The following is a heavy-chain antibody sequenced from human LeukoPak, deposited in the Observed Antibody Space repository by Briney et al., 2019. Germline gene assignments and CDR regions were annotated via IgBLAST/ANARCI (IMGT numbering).Heavy chain of an antibody. CDR2: INPNSGGT. D-gene: IGHD1-26*01. J-gene: IGHJ5*02. CDR3: ARGSVGAHNWFDP. Sequence: EASVEVSCKASGYTFTGYYMHWVRQAPGQGVEWMGRINPNSGGTNYAQKFQGRVTMTRNTSISTAYMELSSLRSEDTAVYYCARGSVGAHNWFDPWGQGTLVTVSS. CDR1: GYTFTGYY. V-gene: IGHV1-2*06.